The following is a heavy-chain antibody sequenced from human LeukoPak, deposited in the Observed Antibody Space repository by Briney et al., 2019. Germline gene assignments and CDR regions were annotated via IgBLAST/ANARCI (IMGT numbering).Heavy chain of an antibody. D-gene: IGHD1-26*01. CDR1: GDSISSTNW. J-gene: IGHJ4*02. CDR3: SREGGAISPFGY. Sequence: SESLSLSCGLSGDSISSTNWRSWVRQLPGEGLEWIGEISLSGLTNYNQSLKSRVTMSLDTSKNHLSLNLTSVTAADTAVYYWSREGGAISPFGYWGQGTLVTVSS. CDR2: ISLSGLT. V-gene: IGHV4-4*02.